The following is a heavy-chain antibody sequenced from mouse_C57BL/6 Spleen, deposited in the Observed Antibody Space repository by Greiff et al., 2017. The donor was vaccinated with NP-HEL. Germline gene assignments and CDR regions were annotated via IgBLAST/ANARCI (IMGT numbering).Heavy chain of an antibody. CDR1: GYSITSGYG. CDR3: ARTARIKY. CDR2: ISYSGST. V-gene: IGHV3-2*02. Sequence: EVKLVESGPGLVKPSQSLSLTCTVTGYSITSGYGWTWIRQFPGNKLEWMSYISYSGSTNYNPSLKTRISIIRDTSKNQFLLQLNSGTTEDTATYYCARTARIKYWGQGTTLTVSS. D-gene: IGHD1-2*01. J-gene: IGHJ2*01.